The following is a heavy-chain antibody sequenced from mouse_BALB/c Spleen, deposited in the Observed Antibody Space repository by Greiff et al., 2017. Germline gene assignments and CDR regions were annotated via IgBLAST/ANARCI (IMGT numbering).Heavy chain of an antibody. CDR1: GYTFTSYW. CDR3: ARSRPYDGYSWFAY. Sequence: QVQLQQSGAELAKPGASVKMSCKASGYTFTSYWMHWVKQRPGQGLEWIGYINPSTGYTEYNQKFKDKATLTADKSSSTAYMQLSSLTSEDSAVYYCARSRPYDGYSWFAYWGQGTLVTVSA. CDR2: INPSTGYT. V-gene: IGHV1-7*01. J-gene: IGHJ3*01. D-gene: IGHD2-3*01.